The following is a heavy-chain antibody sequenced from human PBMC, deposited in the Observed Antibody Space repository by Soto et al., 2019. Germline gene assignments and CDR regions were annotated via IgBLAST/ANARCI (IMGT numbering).Heavy chain of an antibody. CDR2: VNHSGRV. V-gene: IGHV4-34*01. CDR3: STRAYDTNGYYRFDP. D-gene: IGHD3-22*01. J-gene: IGHJ5*01. Sequence: SETLSLTCAVYGGSFSGHSCTWIRQSPGKGLEWIGDVNHSGRVNYSPSLKSRVTISLDTSKNQFSLTLSAVTAADTAMYYCSTRAYDTNGYYRFDPWGQGTLVTVSS. CDR1: GGSFSGHS.